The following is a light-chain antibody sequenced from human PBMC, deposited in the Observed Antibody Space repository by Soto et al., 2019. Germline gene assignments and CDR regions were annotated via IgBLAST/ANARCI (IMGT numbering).Light chain of an antibody. V-gene: IGLV1-40*01. CDR3: QSYDSSLSGFYV. Sequence: QSVLTQPPSVSGAPGQRVTISCTGSSSNIGAGYDVHWYQQLPGTAPKLLIYGNSNRPSGVPDRFSGSKSGTSASLAFTGLQAEDEADYYCQSYDSSLSGFYVFGTGTKVTVL. J-gene: IGLJ1*01. CDR1: SSNIGAGYD. CDR2: GNS.